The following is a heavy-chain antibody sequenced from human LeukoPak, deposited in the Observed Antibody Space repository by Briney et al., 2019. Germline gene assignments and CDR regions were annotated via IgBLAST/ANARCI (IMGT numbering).Heavy chain of an antibody. CDR3: ARHPIAAAGSWEPVDY. V-gene: IGHV4-38-2*02. D-gene: IGHD6-13*01. CDR2: IYHSGST. CDR1: GYSISSGYY. J-gene: IGHJ4*02. Sequence: PSEALSLTCTVSGYSISSGYYWGWIRQPPGKGLEWIGSIYHSGSTYYNPSLKSRVTISVDTSKNQFSLKLSSVTAADTAVYYCARHPIAAAGSWEPVDYWGQGTLVTVSS.